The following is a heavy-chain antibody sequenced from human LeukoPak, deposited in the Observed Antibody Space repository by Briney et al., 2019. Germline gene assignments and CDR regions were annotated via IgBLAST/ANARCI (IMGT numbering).Heavy chain of an antibody. CDR2: VSYDGSNE. Sequence: GGSLRLSCAASGFTFSSQAMHWVRQAPGKGLEWVAVVSYDGSNEYYADSVKGRFTVSRDNSKNTLYLQMNSLRAEDTAVYYCARGRPHGNDYWGQGTLVTVSS. V-gene: IGHV3-30*04. D-gene: IGHD4-23*01. J-gene: IGHJ4*02. CDR1: GFTFSSQA. CDR3: ARGRPHGNDY.